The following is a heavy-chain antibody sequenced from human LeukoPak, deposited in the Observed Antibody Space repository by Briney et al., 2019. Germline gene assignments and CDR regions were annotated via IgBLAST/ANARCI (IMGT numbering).Heavy chain of an antibody. CDR1: GFTFSSYT. V-gene: IGHV3-23*01. CDR2: ITTGGPNT. CDR3: ARVAVAPIRDWYFDL. Sequence: PGGSLRLSCTASGFTFSSYTMSWVRQAPGKGLKWVSTITTGGPNTYYADSVKGRFTISRDNSKNTLYLQMNSLRGDDTAVYYCARVAVAPIRDWYFDLWGRGTLVSVS. J-gene: IGHJ2*01. D-gene: IGHD6-19*01.